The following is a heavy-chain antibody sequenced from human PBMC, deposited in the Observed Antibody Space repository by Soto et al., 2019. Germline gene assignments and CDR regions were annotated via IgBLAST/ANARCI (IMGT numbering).Heavy chain of an antibody. V-gene: IGHV1-69*12. J-gene: IGHJ2*01. CDR1: GGTFSNYP. CDR3: ARVNHRWLQLWDFDL. Sequence: QVQLVQSGAEVKKPGSSVKVSCKASGGTFSNYPISWVRQAPGQGLEWMGGIIPIFGTVNYAQKFQGRVTITADESTSTAYMELSSLRSEDTAVYYCARVNHRWLQLWDFDLWGRGTLVTVSS. CDR2: IIPIFGTV. D-gene: IGHD5-12*01.